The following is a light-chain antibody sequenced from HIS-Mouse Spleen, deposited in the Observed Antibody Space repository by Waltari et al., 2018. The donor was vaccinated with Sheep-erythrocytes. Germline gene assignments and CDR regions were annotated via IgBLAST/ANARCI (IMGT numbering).Light chain of an antibody. CDR2: DNN. V-gene: IGLV1-51*01. CDR1: SSNIGNNY. CDR3: GTWDSSLSAWV. Sequence: QSVLTQPPSVSAAPGQKVTISCSGSSSNIGNNYVSWYQQLPGTAPKLLIYDNNKRTSGIPERFSGSKSGTSATLGITGLQTGDEADYYCGTWDSSLSAWVFGGGTKLTVL. J-gene: IGLJ3*02.